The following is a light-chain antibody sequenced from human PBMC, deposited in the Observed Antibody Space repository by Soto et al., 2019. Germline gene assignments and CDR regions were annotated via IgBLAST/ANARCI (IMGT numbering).Light chain of an antibody. CDR1: ESIDIW. Sequence: DIQMTQSPSTLSASVGDRVTITCRASESIDIWLAWYQQRPGKAPKLLIYKASSLESGVPSRYSGSGSGTEFTLTISSLQHDDFASYYCQHHKGNPRTFGQGTKVEI. CDR3: QHHKGNPRT. V-gene: IGKV1-5*03. CDR2: KAS. J-gene: IGKJ1*01.